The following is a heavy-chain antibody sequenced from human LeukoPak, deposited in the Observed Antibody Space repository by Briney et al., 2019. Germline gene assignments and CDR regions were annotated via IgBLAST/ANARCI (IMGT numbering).Heavy chain of an antibody. CDR1: GFTFSSYA. Sequence: GGSLRLSCAASGFTFSSYAMSWVRQAPGKGLEWVSAISGSGGSTYYADSVKGRFTISRDNSKNTLYLQMNSLRAEDTAVYYCAKDRGALYGDYPAEDYFDYWGQGTLVTVSS. D-gene: IGHD4-17*01. J-gene: IGHJ4*02. CDR2: ISGSGGST. CDR3: AKDRGALYGDYPAEDYFDY. V-gene: IGHV3-23*01.